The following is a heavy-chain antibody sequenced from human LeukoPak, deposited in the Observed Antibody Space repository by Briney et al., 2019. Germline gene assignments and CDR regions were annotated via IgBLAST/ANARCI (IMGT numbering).Heavy chain of an antibody. CDR1: GFTVSSNH. D-gene: IGHD1-1*01. CDR2: IYSGGST. CDR3: ARGPAGYN. Sequence: PGGSLRLSCAASGFTVSSNHMSWVRQAPGKGLEWVSVIYSGGSTDYADPVKGRFTISRDNLKNTLYLQMNTLRAEDTAVYYCARGPAGYNWGQGTLVTVSS. V-gene: IGHV3-53*01. J-gene: IGHJ4*02.